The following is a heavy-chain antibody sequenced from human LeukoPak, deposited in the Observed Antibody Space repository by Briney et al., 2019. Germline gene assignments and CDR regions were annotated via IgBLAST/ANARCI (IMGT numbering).Heavy chain of an antibody. J-gene: IGHJ4*02. V-gene: IGHV3-33*01. D-gene: IGHD3-10*01. CDR2: IWYDGSNK. Sequence: GGSLRLSCAASGFTFSSYGMHWVRQAPGKGLEWVAVIWYDGSNKYYADSVKGRFTISRDNSKNTLYLQMNSLRAEDTAVYYCARGGSGSYSPGSFDYWGQGTLVTVSS. CDR3: ARGGSGSYSPGSFDY. CDR1: GFTFSSYG.